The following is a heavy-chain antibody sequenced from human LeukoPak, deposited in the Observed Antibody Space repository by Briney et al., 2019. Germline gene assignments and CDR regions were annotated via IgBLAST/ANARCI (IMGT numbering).Heavy chain of an antibody. J-gene: IGHJ6*03. D-gene: IGHD3-10*01. CDR2: IYTGGST. CDR1: GGSISSGSYY. Sequence: PSETLSLTCTVSGGSISSGSYYWSWIRQPAGKGLEWIGRIYTGGSTNYNPSLKSRVTISVDTSKNQFSLKLSSVTAADTAVYYCASVSVRGSDYYYYYMDVWGKGTTVTISS. CDR3: ASVSVRGSDYYYYYMDV. V-gene: IGHV4-61*02.